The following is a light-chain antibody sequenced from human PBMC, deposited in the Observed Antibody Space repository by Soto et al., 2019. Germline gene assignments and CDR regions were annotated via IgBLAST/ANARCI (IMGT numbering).Light chain of an antibody. CDR3: SSYTSSNTLEG. CDR1: SSDVGGSNY. J-gene: IGLJ1*01. V-gene: IGLV2-14*01. Sequence: QSALIQPASVSGSPGQSITISCTGTSSDVGGSNYVSWYQHHPHRAPKLLIYEVNYRPSGVSNRFSGSKSGNTASLTISGLQAEDEADYYCSSYTSSNTLEGFGIGTKLTV. CDR2: EVN.